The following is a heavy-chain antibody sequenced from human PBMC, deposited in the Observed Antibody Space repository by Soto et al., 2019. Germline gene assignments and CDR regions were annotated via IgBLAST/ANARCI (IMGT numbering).Heavy chain of an antibody. J-gene: IGHJ4*02. CDR3: VKGAWCDD. CDR2: IRGADGRT. D-gene: IGHD6-19*01. CDR1: GFTFNTFD. Sequence: VQLLESGGGLVQPGGSLRLSCAASGFTFNTFDMTWVRQAPGKGLEWVSVIRGADGRTYYADSLKGRFTISRDNSKNTLFLQVTSLRVEDTAVYYCVKGAWCDDWGQGTLVTVSS. V-gene: IGHV3-23*01.